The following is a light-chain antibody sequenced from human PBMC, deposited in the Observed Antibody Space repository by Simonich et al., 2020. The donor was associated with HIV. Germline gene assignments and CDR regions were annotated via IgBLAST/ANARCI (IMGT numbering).Light chain of an antibody. Sequence: NFMLTHPHSVSESPGKTVTISCTRSSGRIASNYVQWYKQRPGSAPTTVIYHDNLRPSWVPDRFSGSIDSSSNSASLTISGLKTEDEADYYCQSYDNSNLVFGGGTKLTVL. CDR3: QSYDNSNLV. CDR1: SGRIASNY. J-gene: IGLJ3*02. V-gene: IGLV6-57*03. CDR2: HDN.